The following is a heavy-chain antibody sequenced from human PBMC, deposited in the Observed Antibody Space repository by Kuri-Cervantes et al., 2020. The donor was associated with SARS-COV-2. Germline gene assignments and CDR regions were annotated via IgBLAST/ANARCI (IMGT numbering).Heavy chain of an antibody. CDR2: INPDGRYT. V-gene: IGHV3-74*01. CDR3: VRDGDHWNFDY. J-gene: IGHJ4*02. D-gene: IGHD1-1*01. CDR1: AFTLSGHW. Sequence: GESLKISCAASAFTLSGHWIHWVRQAPGKGLVWVSRINPDGRYTNNADSVKGRFTLSRENAKNLLFLQRNSLRAEDTAVYFCVRDGDHWNFDYWGQGTLVTGYS.